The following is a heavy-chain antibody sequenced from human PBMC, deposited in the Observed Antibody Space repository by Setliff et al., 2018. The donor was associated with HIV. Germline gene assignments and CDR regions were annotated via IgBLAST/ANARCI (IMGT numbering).Heavy chain of an antibody. V-gene: IGHV3-23*01. CDR2: ISGSGGST. CDR1: GFTFSNYA. D-gene: IGHD2-15*01. CDR3: AKNIAGVCYSGLDY. J-gene: IGHJ4*02. Sequence: PGGSLRLSCAASGFTFSNYAMSWVRQAPGKELEWVSGISGSGGSTYYVDSVKGRFTISRDNSKNTLYLQMNSLGAADTAVYYCAKNIAGVCYSGLDYWGQGALVTVSS.